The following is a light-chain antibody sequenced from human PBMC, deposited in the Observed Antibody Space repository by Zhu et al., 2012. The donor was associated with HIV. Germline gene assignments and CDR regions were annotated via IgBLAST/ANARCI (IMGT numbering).Light chain of an antibody. J-gene: IGKJ2*01. CDR3: QQYNNWPPSYT. V-gene: IGKV3-15*01. Sequence: EIVMTQSPATLSVSPGERATLSCRASQSVSSNLAWYQQKPGQAPRLPARFSGSGSGTEFTLTISSLQSEDFAVYYCQQYNNWPPSYTFGQGTKLEIK. CDR1: QSVSSN.